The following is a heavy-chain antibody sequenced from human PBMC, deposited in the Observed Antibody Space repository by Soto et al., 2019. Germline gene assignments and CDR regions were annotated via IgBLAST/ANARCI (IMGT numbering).Heavy chain of an antibody. Sequence: SETLSLTCAVSGGSISSGGYSWSWIRQPPGKGLEWIGYIYHSGSTYYNPSLKSRVTISVDRSKNQFSLKLSSVTAADTAVYYCARTYSSSNWFDPWGQGTLVTVSS. CDR3: ARTYSSSNWFDP. J-gene: IGHJ5*02. CDR2: IYHSGST. CDR1: GGSISSGGYS. V-gene: IGHV4-30-2*01. D-gene: IGHD6-6*01.